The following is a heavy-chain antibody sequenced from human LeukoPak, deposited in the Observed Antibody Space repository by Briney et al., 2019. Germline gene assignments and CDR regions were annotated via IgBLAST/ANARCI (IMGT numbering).Heavy chain of an antibody. CDR3: AKGFYHYFGSGSYTLDF. D-gene: IGHD3-10*01. CDR2: ISGSDSGT. Sequence: GGSLRLSRAASGFTFSTYAMSWVRQAPGKGLELVSGISGSDSGTYYADSVKGRFTISRDNSKNTLYLQMKSLRADDTAMYYCAKGFYHYFGSGSYTLDFWGQGTQVTVSS. V-gene: IGHV3-23*01. CDR1: GFTFSTYA. J-gene: IGHJ4*02.